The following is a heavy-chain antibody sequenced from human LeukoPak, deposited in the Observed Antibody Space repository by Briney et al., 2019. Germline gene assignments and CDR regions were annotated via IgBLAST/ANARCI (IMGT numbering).Heavy chain of an antibody. J-gene: IGHJ4*02. CDR2: INSDGSST. CDR1: GFPFSSYA. CDR3: ARGKYYFDY. Sequence: PGGSLRLSCVAAGFPFSSYAMSWVRQAPGKGLVWVSRINSDGSSTSYADSVKGRFTISRDNAKNTLYLQMNSLRAEDTAVYYCARGKYYFDYWGQGTLVTVSS. V-gene: IGHV3-74*01.